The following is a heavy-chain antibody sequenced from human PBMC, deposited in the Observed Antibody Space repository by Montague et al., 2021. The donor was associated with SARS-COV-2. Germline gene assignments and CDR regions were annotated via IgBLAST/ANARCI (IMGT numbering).Heavy chain of an antibody. CDR2: IYYSGST. CDR1: GGSISSSSYY. D-gene: IGHD6-13*01. Sequence: SETLSLTCAVSGGSISSSSYYWGWIRQPPGKGLEWIGSIYYSGSTXYNPSLKSRVTISVDTSKNQFSLKLSSVTAADTAVYYCARVGRQQLVRLSGMDVWGQGITVTVSS. V-gene: IGHV4-39*07. CDR3: ARVGRQQLVRLSGMDV. J-gene: IGHJ6*02.